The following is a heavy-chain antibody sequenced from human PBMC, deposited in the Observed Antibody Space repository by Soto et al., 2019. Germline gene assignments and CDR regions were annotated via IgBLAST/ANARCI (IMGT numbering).Heavy chain of an antibody. V-gene: IGHV4-30-4*01. CDR2: IYYSGST. D-gene: IGHD4-17*01. J-gene: IGHJ2*01. CDR1: GGSISSGDYY. Sequence: QVQLQESGPGLVKPSQTLSLTCTVSGGSISSGDYYWSWIRQPPGKGLEWIGYIYYSGSTYYNPSLKRRVTISVDTSKNQFSLKLSSVTAADTAVYYCARSPTTVTTILDLWGRGTLVTVSS. CDR3: ARSPTTVTTILDL.